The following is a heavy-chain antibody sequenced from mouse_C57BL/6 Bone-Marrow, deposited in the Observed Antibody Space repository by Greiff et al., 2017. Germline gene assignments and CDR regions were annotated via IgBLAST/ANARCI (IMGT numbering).Heavy chain of an antibody. CDR2: ISSDSSTI. Sequence: EVQVVASGGGLVKPGGFLKLFCAAFGFTFSDHGKHRVRQAPETGLEWVGYISSDSSTIYYADTVKGRFTISRDNAQNPLFLQMTSLRSEDTAMYYCSRRAMDYWGQGTSVTVSS. CDR1: GFTFSDHG. J-gene: IGHJ4*01. CDR3: SRRAMDY. V-gene: IGHV5-17*01.